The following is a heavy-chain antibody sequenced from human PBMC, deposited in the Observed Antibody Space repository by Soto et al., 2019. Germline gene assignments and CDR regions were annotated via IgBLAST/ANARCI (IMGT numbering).Heavy chain of an antibody. V-gene: IGHV3-23*04. D-gene: IGHD4-17*01. Sequence: EVQLVESGGGLVQPGGSLRLSCAASGFTVSSNYMSWVRQAPGKGLEWVSVISGSGGSTYYADSVKGRFTISRDNSKNTLYLQMNSLRAEDTAVYYCAKPFIYGDGAFDYWGQGTLVTVSS. CDR1: GFTVSSNY. CDR3: AKPFIYGDGAFDY. J-gene: IGHJ4*02. CDR2: ISGSGGST.